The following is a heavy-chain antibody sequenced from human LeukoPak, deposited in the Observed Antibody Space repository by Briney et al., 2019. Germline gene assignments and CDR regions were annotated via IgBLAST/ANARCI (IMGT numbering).Heavy chain of an antibody. CDR3: ARVWSGGYFDY. Sequence: GGSLRLSCAASGFTFSSYEMNWVRQAPGKGLEWVSYISSSGSTIYYADSVKGRFTISRDNAKNSLYLQMNSLRAEDTAVYYCARVWSGGYFDYWGQGTLVTVSS. CDR1: GFTFSSYE. V-gene: IGHV3-48*03. D-gene: IGHD3-10*01. CDR2: ISSSGSTI. J-gene: IGHJ4*02.